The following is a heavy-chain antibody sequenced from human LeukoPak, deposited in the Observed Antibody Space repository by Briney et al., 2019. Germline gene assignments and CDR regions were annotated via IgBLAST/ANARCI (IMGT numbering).Heavy chain of an antibody. CDR2: ISSSSSTI. V-gene: IGHV3-48*01. CDR3: ARDLGCSSSSCYSGDYYGMDV. D-gene: IGHD2-2*02. CDR1: GFTFSDYG. Sequence: GGSLRLSCAASGFTFSDYGMNWVRQAPGKGLEWVSYISSSSSTIYFADSVKGRFTISRDNAKNALYLQMNSLRAEDTAVYFCARDLGCSSSSCYSGDYYGMDVWGQGTTVTVSS. J-gene: IGHJ6*02.